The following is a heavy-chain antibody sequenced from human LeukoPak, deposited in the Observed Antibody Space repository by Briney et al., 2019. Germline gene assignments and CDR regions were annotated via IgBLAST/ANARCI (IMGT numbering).Heavy chain of an antibody. CDR3: ARAGGGYSSGWYVGILDY. CDR2: ISAYNGNT. Sequence: GASVKVSCKASGYTFTSYGISWVRQAPGQGLEWMGWISAYNGNTNYAQKLQGRVTMTTDTSTSTAYMELRSLRSDDTAVYYCARAGGGYSSGWYVGILDYWGQGTLVTVSP. J-gene: IGHJ4*02. D-gene: IGHD6-19*01. CDR1: GYTFTSYG. V-gene: IGHV1-18*01.